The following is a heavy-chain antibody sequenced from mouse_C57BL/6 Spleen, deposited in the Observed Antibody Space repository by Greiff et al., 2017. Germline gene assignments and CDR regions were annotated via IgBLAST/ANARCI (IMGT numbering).Heavy chain of an antibody. D-gene: IGHD3-2*02. CDR3: GTAQATGAMDY. Sequence: QVQLKQSGAELARPGTSVKLSCKASGYTFTSYDISWVKQRTGQGLEWLGEIYPRSGNTYYNEKFKGKATLTADKSSSTAYMELRSLTSEDSAVYFCGTAQATGAMDYWGQGTSVTVSS. CDR1: GYTFTSYD. V-gene: IGHV1-81*01. J-gene: IGHJ4*01. CDR2: IYPRSGNT.